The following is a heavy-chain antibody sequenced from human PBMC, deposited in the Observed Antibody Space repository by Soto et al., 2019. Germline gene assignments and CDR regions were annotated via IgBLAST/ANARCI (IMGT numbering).Heavy chain of an antibody. CDR2: IYYSGST. CDR1: GGSISSGDYY. V-gene: IGHV4-30-4*01. CDR3: ARDYDFWSGYSWFDP. D-gene: IGHD3-3*01. J-gene: IGHJ5*02. Sequence: PSETLSLTCTVSGGSISSGDYYWSWIRQPPGKGLEWIGYIYYSGSTYYNPSLKSRVTMSVDTSKNQFSLKLSSVTAADTAVYYCARDYDFWSGYSWFDPWGQGTLVTVSS.